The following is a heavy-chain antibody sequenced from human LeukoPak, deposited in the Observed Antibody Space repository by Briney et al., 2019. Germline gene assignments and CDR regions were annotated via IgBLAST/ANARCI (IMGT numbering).Heavy chain of an antibody. CDR1: GFTFSNYA. CDR3: ARGLYYYDGSGFPR. V-gene: IGHV3-64*01. J-gene: IGHJ4*02. D-gene: IGHD3-22*01. Sequence: GGSLRLSCAASGFTFSNYAMHWVRQAPGRGLEYVSAISSSGGSTYYANSVKGRFTISRDNSKNTLYLQMGSLRAEDMGVYYRARGLYYYDGSGFPRWGQGTLVTVSS. CDR2: ISSSGGST.